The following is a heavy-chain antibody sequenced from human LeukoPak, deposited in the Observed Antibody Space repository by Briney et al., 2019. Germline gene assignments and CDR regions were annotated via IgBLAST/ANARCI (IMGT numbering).Heavy chain of an antibody. CDR2: ISSSSSYI. CDR3: AREYYYDSSGYLPFQH. CDR1: GFTFSSYS. Sequence: GGSLRLSCEASGFTFSSYSMNWVRQAPGKGLEWVSSISSSSSYIYYADSVKGRFTISRDNAKNSLYLQMNSLRAEDTAVYYCAREYYYDSSGYLPFQHWGQGTQVTVSS. V-gene: IGHV3-21*01. D-gene: IGHD3-22*01. J-gene: IGHJ1*01.